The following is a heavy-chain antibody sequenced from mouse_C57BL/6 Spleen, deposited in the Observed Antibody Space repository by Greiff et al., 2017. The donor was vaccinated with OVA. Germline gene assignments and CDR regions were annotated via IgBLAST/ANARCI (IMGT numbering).Heavy chain of an antibody. V-gene: IGHV1-59*01. CDR3: ARGGGDY. CDR1: GYTFTSYW. J-gene: IGHJ2*01. Sequence: QVQLQQPGAELVRPGTSVKLSCMASGYTFTSYWMHWVKLSPGQGLEWIGVIDPSDSYTNYNQKSKGKATLTVDTSSSTAYMQLSSLTSEDSAVYYCARGGGDYWGQGTTLTVSS. CDR2: IDPSDSYT.